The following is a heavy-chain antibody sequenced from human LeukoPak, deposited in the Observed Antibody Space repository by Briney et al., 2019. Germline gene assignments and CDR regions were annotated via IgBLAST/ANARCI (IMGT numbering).Heavy chain of an antibody. CDR1: GFTFSSYA. D-gene: IGHD3-10*01. V-gene: IGHV3-23*01. CDR3: AKARRSAIYTWHFDY. J-gene: IGHJ4*01. Sequence: PGGSLRLSCAASGFTFSSYAMSWVRQAPGKGLEWVSTISNSGGSTFYADSVKGRFTISRDNSKNTLYLQMNSLRAEDTAVFHCAKARRSAIYTWHFDYWGHGTLGTVSS. CDR2: ISNSGGST.